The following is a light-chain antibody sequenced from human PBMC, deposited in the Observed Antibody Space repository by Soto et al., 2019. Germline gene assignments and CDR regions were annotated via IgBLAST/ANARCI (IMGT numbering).Light chain of an antibody. J-gene: IGLJ2*01. V-gene: IGLV3-21*04. CDR2: YDS. Sequence: YDLTQPPSVSVAPGKTARITCGGNNIGSKSVHWYQQKPGQAPVLVIYYDSDRPSGIPERFSGSNSGNTATLTISRVEAGDEADYYCQVWDSSSDHHVVFGGGTKLTVL. CDR1: NIGSKS. CDR3: QVWDSSSDHHVV.